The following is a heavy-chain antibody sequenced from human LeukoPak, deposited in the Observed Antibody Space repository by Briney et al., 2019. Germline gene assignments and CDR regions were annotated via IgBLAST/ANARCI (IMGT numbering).Heavy chain of an antibody. CDR2: INWNGGST. CDR1: GFTFDDYG. CDR3: ARAPRDDYSNYFDY. J-gene: IGHJ4*02. Sequence: GGSLRLACSAPGFTFDDYGMRWVRQAPGKGLDWVSGINWNGGSTGYADSVKGRFTISRDNAKNSLYLQMNSLRAEDTALYYCARAPRDDYSNYFDYWGQGTLVTVSS. D-gene: IGHD4-11*01. V-gene: IGHV3-20*04.